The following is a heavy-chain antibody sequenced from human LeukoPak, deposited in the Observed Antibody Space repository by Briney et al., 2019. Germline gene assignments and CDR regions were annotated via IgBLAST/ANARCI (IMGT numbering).Heavy chain of an antibody. CDR2: IISSGSTI. V-gene: IGHV3-11*04. Sequence: PGGSLRLSCAASGFTFSDYYMSWIRQAPGKGLEWVSYIISSGSTIYYADSVKGRFTISRDNAKNSLYLQMNSLRAEDTAVYYCASHSSYYYDSSGYYFDYWGQGTLVTASS. CDR3: ASHSSYYYDSSGYYFDY. CDR1: GFTFSDYY. D-gene: IGHD3-22*01. J-gene: IGHJ4*02.